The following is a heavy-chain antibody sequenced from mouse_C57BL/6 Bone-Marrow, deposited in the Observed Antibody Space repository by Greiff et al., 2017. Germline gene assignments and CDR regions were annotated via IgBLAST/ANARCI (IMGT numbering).Heavy chain of an antibody. Sequence: EVQLQESGAELVRPGASVKLSCTASGFNIKDDYMHWVKQRPEQGLEWIGWIDPENGDTEYASKFQGKATITADPSSNTAYLQLSSLTSEDTAVYYCTTRAIVTRYYFDYWGQGTTLTVSS. D-gene: IGHD2-5*01. CDR3: TTRAIVTRYYFDY. V-gene: IGHV14-4*01. CDR1: GFNIKDDY. CDR2: IDPENGDT. J-gene: IGHJ2*01.